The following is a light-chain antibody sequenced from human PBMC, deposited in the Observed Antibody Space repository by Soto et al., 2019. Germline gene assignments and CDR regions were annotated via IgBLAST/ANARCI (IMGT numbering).Light chain of an antibody. Sequence: DIQMTQSPSSLSISVGDRVTITCRSSHDIGNHLNWYQQKPGKAPQLLLYSAFILQSWVPSRFSGSGSGTAFTLTITSLQPEDSATYFCEQGYSVPLTFGGGTKVEV. V-gene: IGKV1-39*01. CDR3: EQGYSVPLT. CDR1: HDIGNH. CDR2: SAF. J-gene: IGKJ4*01.